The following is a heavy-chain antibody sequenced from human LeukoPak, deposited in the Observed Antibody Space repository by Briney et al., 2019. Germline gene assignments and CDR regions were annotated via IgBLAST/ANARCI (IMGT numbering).Heavy chain of an antibody. V-gene: IGHV1-69*13. Sequence: SVKASCKASGGTFSSYGISWVRQAPGQGLEWMGGIIPIFGTANYAQKFQGRVTITADESTSTVYMELNSLRSEDTAMYYCARGGSSGWFVAFDYWGQGTLVTVSS. CDR3: ARGGSSGWFVAFDY. D-gene: IGHD6-19*01. J-gene: IGHJ4*02. CDR2: IIPIFGTA. CDR1: GGTFSSYG.